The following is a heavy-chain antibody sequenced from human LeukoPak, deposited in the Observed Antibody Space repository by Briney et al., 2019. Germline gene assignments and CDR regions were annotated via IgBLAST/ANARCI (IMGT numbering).Heavy chain of an antibody. CDR1: GYTFTSYY. CDR2: INPSGGST. CDR3: ARDSNQWVRLDP. J-gene: IGHJ5*02. V-gene: IGHV1-46*01. D-gene: IGHD4-11*01. Sequence: ASVKVSCKASGYTFTSYYMHWVRQAPGQGLEWMGIINPSGGSTSYAQKFQGRVTMTRDTSMSTVYMELSRLRSEDTAVYYCARDSNQWVRLDPWGQGTLVTVSS.